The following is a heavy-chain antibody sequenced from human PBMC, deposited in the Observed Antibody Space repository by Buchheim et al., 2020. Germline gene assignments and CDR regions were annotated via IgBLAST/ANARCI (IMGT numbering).Heavy chain of an antibody. Sequence: EVHLVESGGGLVQPGGSLRLSCAAFGFTFNTYEMNWVRQTPGKGLEWLSYINSRGITIYYADSVKGRFTISRDNAKSPVFLQMNSLRVEDTAIYYCARGTDNNNWYEIDYWGQGTL. CDR2: INSRGITI. J-gene: IGHJ4*01. CDR1: GFTFNTYE. D-gene: IGHD1-1*01. V-gene: IGHV3-48*03. CDR3: ARGTDNNNWYEIDY.